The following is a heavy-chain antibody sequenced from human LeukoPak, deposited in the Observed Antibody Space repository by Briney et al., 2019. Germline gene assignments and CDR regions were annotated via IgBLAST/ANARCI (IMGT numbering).Heavy chain of an antibody. CDR2: ISGSGGST. J-gene: IGHJ5*02. CDR1: GFTFSSYS. V-gene: IGHV3-23*01. Sequence: GGSLRLSCAASGFTFSSYSMNWVRQAPGKGLEWVSAISGSGGSTYYADSVKGRFTISRDNSKNTLYLQMNSLRAEDTAVYYCAKAYDYPWFDPWGQGTLVTVSS. D-gene: IGHD4/OR15-4a*01. CDR3: AKAYDYPWFDP.